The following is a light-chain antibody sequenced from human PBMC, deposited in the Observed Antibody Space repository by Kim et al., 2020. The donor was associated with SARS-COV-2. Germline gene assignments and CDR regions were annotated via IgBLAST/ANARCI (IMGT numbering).Light chain of an antibody. V-gene: IGLV2-14*03. Sequence: SITISCDGPSSDVVVCNYVAWYQQHPGKAPKLMIYDVSNRPSGVSNRFSGSKSGNTASLTISGLQAEDEADYYCSSYTSSSTLYVFGTGTKVTVL. J-gene: IGLJ1*01. CDR3: SSYTSSSTLYV. CDR1: SSDVVVCNY. CDR2: DVS.